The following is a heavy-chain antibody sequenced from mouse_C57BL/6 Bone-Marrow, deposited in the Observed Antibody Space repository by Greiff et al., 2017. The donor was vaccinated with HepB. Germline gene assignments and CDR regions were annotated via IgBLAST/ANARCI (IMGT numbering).Heavy chain of an antibody. CDR2: IWSGGST. D-gene: IGHD3-3*01. V-gene: IGHV2-2*01. Sequence: VQLVESGPGLVQPSQSLSITCTVSGFSLTSYGVHWVRQSPGKGLEWLGVIWSGGSTDYNAAFISRLSISKDNSKSQVFFKMNSLQADDTAIYFCERTESCGYAIVYGGRETSDRVSS. CDR3: ERTESCGYAIVY. CDR1: GFSLTSYG. J-gene: IGHJ4*01.